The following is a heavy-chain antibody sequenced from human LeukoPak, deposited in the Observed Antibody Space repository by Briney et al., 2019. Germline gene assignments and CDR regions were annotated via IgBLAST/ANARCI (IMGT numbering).Heavy chain of an antibody. CDR3: ASPAEQQLVPHFDY. J-gene: IGHJ4*02. CDR2: ISAYNGNT. CDR1: GYTFTSYG. V-gene: IGHV1-18*01. D-gene: IGHD6-13*01. Sequence: GASVKVSCKASGYTFTSYGISWVRQAPGQGLEWMGWISAYNGNTNYAQKLQGRVTMTTDTSTSTAYMELRSLRSDDTAVYYCASPAEQQLVPHFDYWGQGTLVTVSS.